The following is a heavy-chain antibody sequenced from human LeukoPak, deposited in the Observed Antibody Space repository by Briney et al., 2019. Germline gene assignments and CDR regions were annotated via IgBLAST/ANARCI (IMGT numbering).Heavy chain of an antibody. V-gene: IGHV1-18*01. CDR2: ISAYNGNT. CDR1: GYTFTSYG. D-gene: IGHD2-2*01. CDR3: ARDIVVVPAEVLEGAGYFDY. Sequence: ASVKVPCKASGYTFTSYGISWVRQAPGQGLEWMGWISAYNGNTNYAQKLQGRVTMTTDTSTSTAYMELRSLRSDDTAVYYCARDIVVVPAEVLEGAGYFDYWGQGTLVTVSS. J-gene: IGHJ4*02.